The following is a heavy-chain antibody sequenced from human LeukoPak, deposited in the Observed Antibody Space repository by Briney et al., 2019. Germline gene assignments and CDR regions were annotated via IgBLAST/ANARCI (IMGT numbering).Heavy chain of an antibody. V-gene: IGHV3-33*08. CDR2: IWYGGSNK. CDR1: GFTFSSYG. D-gene: IGHD3-3*01. J-gene: IGHJ3*02. Sequence: GGSLRLSCAASGFTFSSYGMHWVRQAPGKGLEWVAVIWYGGSNKYYADSVKGRFTISRDNSKNTLYLQMNSLRAEDTAVYYCARIGTIFDAFDIWGQGTMVTVSS. CDR3: ARIGTIFDAFDI.